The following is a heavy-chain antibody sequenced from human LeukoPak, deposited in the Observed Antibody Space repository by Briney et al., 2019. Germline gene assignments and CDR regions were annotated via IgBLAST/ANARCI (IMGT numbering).Heavy chain of an antibody. V-gene: IGHV3-7*01. CDR3: ARDYGDYYFDY. J-gene: IGHJ4*02. D-gene: IGHD4-17*01. CDR2: IKQDGSEK. CDR1: GFTFSSYW. Sequence: GGSLRLSCAASGFTFSSYWMSWVRQAPGKGLEWVANIKQDGSEKYYVDSVKGRFTISRDNAKNSLYLLMNSLRAEDTAVYYCARDYGDYYFDYWGQGTLVTVSS.